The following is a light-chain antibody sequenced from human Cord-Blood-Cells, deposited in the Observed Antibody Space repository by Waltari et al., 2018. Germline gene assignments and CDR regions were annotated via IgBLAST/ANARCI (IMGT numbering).Light chain of an antibody. V-gene: IGLV3-19*01. J-gene: IGLJ3*02. CDR2: GKN. CDR3: NSRDSSGNHWV. Sequence: SSELTQDSAVSVALGQTVRITCQGDSPRSYYASWYQQKPGQAPVLFIYGKNNRPSGIPDRFSGSSSGNTASLTITGAQAEDEADYYCNSRDSSGNHWVFGGGTKLTVL. CDR1: SPRSYY.